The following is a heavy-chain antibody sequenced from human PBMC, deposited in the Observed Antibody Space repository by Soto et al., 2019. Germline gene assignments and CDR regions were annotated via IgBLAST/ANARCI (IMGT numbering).Heavy chain of an antibody. CDR3: ARRRAPVTTRDSYYFDY. V-gene: IGHV4-39*01. Sequence: SETLSLTCTVSGGSISSVSYYWGWIRQPPGKGLEWIGSIYYSGSTYYNPSLKSRVTISVDTSKNQFSLKLSSVTAADTAVYYCARRRAPVTTRDSYYFDYWGQGTPVTVSS. CDR2: IYYSGST. J-gene: IGHJ4*02. D-gene: IGHD4-17*01. CDR1: GGSISSVSYY.